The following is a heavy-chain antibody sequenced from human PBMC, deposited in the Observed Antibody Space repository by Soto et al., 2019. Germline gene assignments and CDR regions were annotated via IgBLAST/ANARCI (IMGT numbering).Heavy chain of an antibody. CDR1: GFTFSSYW. Sequence: GGSLRLSCAASGFTFSSYWMSWVRQAPGKGLEWVANIKKDGSEKNYVDSVKGRFTISRDNAKNLLYLQMNSLRGEDTAVYYCAWQVGYCSGSGCSNWFDSWGQGTLVTVSS. CDR2: IKKDGSEK. D-gene: IGHD2-15*01. CDR3: AWQVGYCSGSGCSNWFDS. V-gene: IGHV3-7*01. J-gene: IGHJ5*01.